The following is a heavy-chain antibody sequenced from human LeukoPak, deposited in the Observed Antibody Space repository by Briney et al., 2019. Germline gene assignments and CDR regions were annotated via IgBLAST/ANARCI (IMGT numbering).Heavy chain of an antibody. J-gene: IGHJ5*02. CDR3: ARDDYSSSSIWFDP. V-gene: IGHV1-18*01. CDR2: ISAYNGNT. Sequence: ASVKVSCKASGYTFTSYGISWVRQAPGQGLEWMGWISAYNGNTNYAQKLQGRVTMTTDASTSTAYMELRSLRSDDTAVYYCARDDYSSSSIWFDPWGQGTLVTVSS. D-gene: IGHD6-6*01. CDR1: GYTFTSYG.